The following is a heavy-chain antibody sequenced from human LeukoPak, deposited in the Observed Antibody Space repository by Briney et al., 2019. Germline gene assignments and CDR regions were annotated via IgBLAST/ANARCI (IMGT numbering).Heavy chain of an antibody. CDR1: GGTFSGYA. CDR2: IIPISGTT. CDR3: ASALVTPRYYYMDV. J-gene: IGHJ6*03. D-gene: IGHD4-23*01. V-gene: IGHV1-69*05. Sequence: SVKVSCKASGGTFSGYAFSWVRQAPGQGLEWMGRIIPISGTTIYAQNFQGRVSITTDESTSTAYLELSSLKSEDTAVYYCASALVTPRYYYMDVWEKGTTVTVSS.